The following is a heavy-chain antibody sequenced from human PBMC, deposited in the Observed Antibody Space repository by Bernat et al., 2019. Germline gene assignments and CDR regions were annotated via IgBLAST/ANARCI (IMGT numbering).Heavy chain of an antibody. J-gene: IGHJ3*02. D-gene: IGHD3-16*02. Sequence: QVQLQQWGAGLLKPSETLSLTCAVYDGSFSGYYWSWIRQPPGKGLEWIGEINHSGSTNYNPSLKSRVTISLDTSKTQFSLKLSSVTAADTAVYYCARGTLIMITFGGVIVDAFDIWGQGTMVTVSS. CDR1: DGSFSGYY. V-gene: IGHV4-34*02. CDR2: INHSGST. CDR3: ARGTLIMITFGGVIVDAFDI.